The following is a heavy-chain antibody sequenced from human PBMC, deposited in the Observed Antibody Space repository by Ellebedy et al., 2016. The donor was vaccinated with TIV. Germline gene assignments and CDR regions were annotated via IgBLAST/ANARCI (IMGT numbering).Heavy chain of an antibody. D-gene: IGHD3-10*01. CDR2: INVNSGGT. CDR1: GYTFTGYY. J-gene: IGHJ5*02. CDR3: ARDGGVGEDWFDP. Sequence: AASVKDSCKASGYTFTGYYMHWVRQAPGQGPEWMGWINVNSGGTNYPQRFQGRVAMTRDTSISTAYMELSRLTSDDTAVYYCARDGGVGEDWFDPWGQGTQVTVSS. V-gene: IGHV1-2*02.